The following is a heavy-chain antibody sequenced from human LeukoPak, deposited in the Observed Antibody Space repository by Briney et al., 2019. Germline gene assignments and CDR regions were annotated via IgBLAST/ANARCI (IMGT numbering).Heavy chain of an antibody. CDR2: ISSSGSTI. CDR3: ASRGIAVAGTRVFDP. CDR1: GFTFSDYY. J-gene: IGHJ5*02. V-gene: IGHV3-11*01. D-gene: IGHD6-19*01. Sequence: GSLRLSCAASGFTFSDYYMSWIRQAPGKGLEWVSYISSSGSTIYYADSVKGRFTISRDNAKNSPYLQMNSLRAKDTAVYYCASRGIAVAGTRVFDPWGQGTLVTVSS.